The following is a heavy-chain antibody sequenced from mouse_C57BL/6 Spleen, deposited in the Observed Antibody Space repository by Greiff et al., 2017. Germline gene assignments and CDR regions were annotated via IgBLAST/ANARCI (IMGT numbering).Heavy chain of an antibody. Sequence: VQLKESGPGLVKPSQSLSLTCSVTGYSITSGYYWNWIRQFPGNKLEWMGYISYDGSNNFNPSPKNRISITRDTSKNQFFLKLNSVTTEDTATYYCARRKGYDDFDVWGTGTTVTVSS. CDR3: ARRKGYDDFDV. D-gene: IGHD2-2*01. J-gene: IGHJ1*03. CDR2: ISYDGSN. V-gene: IGHV3-6*01. CDR1: GYSITSGYY.